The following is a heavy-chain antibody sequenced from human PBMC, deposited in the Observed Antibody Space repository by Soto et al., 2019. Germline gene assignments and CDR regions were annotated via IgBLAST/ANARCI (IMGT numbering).Heavy chain of an antibody. CDR3: ARSYGSGSGNFDY. J-gene: IGHJ4*02. V-gene: IGHV1-69*02. Sequence: QVQLVQSGAEVKKPGSSVKVSCKASGGTFSSYTISWVRQAPGQGLEWIGRIIPILGIANYGQKFQGRVTITADKSTSTAYMELSSLRSEDTAVYYCARSYGSGSGNFDYWGQGTLVTVSS. CDR1: GGTFSSYT. CDR2: IIPILGIA. D-gene: IGHD3-10*01.